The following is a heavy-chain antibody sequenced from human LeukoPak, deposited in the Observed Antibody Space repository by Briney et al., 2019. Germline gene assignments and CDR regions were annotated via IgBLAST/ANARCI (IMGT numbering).Heavy chain of an antibody. CDR3: ARDEGDGGGAHHHY. D-gene: IGHD3-16*01. V-gene: IGHV1-2*02. Sequence: ASVKVSCKASGFIFTGYYMHWVRQAPGQGLEWMGWINPNDGDTTYAQKFQGRVTLTRDTSTTTAYMDLSRLRSDDTAVYYCARDEGDGGGAHHHYWGQGTLVTVSS. CDR2: INPNDGDT. J-gene: IGHJ4*02. CDR1: GFIFTGYY.